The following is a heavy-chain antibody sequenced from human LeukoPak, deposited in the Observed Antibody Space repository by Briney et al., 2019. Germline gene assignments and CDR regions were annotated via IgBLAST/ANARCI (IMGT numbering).Heavy chain of an antibody. CDR3: ARAGRLRWYS. V-gene: IGHV4-34*01. Sequence: SETLSLTCAVYGGSFSGYYWSWIRQPPGKGLEWIGEINHSGSTNYNPSLKSRVTISVDTSKNQFSLKLSSVTAADTAVYYCARAGRLRWYSWGQGTLVTVSS. CDR1: GGSFSGYY. J-gene: IGHJ4*02. CDR2: INHSGST. D-gene: IGHD4-23*01.